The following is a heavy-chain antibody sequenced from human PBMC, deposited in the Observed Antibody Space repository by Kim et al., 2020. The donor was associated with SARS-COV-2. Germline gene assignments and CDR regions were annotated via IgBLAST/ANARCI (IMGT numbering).Heavy chain of an antibody. J-gene: IGHJ4*02. D-gene: IGHD1-1*01. V-gene: IGHV3-23*01. Sequence: GGSLRLSCAASGFVFSSYDMSWVRQAPGKGLEWVSGISSNGDPSTYYADAVRGRFSISRDDSKNTLYLQMHSLRAEDTALYYCAKHWIRTHDHWGQGTLVTVSS. CDR3: AKHWIRTHDH. CDR2: ISSNGDPST. CDR1: GFVFSSYD.